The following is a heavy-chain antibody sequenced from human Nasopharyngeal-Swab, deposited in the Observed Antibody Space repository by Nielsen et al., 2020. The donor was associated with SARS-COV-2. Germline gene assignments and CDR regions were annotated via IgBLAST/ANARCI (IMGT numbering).Heavy chain of an antibody. CDR2: INPNSGGT. J-gene: IGHJ3*02. CDR1: GYTLTELS. D-gene: IGHD2-15*01. Sequence: ASVKVSCKVSGYTLTELSMHWVRQAPGQGLEWMGRINPNSGGTNYAQKFQGRVTMTRDTSISTAYMELSRLRSDDTAVYYCAGGGYCSGGSCYSFDAFDIWGQGTMVTVSS. CDR3: AGGGYCSGGSCYSFDAFDI. V-gene: IGHV1-2*06.